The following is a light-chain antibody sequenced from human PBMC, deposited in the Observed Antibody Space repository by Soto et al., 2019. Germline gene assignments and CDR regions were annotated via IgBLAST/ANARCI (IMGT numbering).Light chain of an antibody. CDR2: DAS. Sequence: EIVMTQSPATLSVSPGERATLSCRASQSVNSNLAWYRQKPGQAPRLLISDASTRATGIPARFSGSGSGTGFTLTISSLQSEDFALYYCQQYNNLPLTFAGGTKVEIK. CDR1: QSVNSN. J-gene: IGKJ4*01. CDR3: QQYNNLPLT. V-gene: IGKV3-15*01.